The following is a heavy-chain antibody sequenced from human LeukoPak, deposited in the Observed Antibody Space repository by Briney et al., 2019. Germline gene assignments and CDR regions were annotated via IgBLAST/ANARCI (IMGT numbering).Heavy chain of an antibody. Sequence: GGSLRLSCAASGFTFSSYSMNWVRQAPGKGLEWVSYISSSSTIYYADSVKGRFTISRDNAKNSLYLQMNSLRAEDTAVYYCARGYYYDSSGYYYLLSDAFDIWGQGTMVTVSS. V-gene: IGHV3-48*01. D-gene: IGHD3-22*01. CDR3: ARGYYYDSSGYYYLLSDAFDI. CDR2: ISSSSTI. CDR1: GFTFSSYS. J-gene: IGHJ3*02.